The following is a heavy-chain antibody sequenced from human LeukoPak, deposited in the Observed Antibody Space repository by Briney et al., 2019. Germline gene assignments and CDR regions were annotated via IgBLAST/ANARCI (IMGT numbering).Heavy chain of an antibody. CDR2: ISSSSI. J-gene: IGHJ4*02. V-gene: IGHV3-48*02. CDR1: GFTFSSYS. D-gene: IGHD1-26*01. Sequence: GGSLRLSCAASGFTFSSYSMNWVRQAPGKGLEWISYISSSSIYYADSVKGRFTVSRDNAKNSLYLQMNSLRDEDTAVYYCARAGQGGSGSYYGRYYYDYWGQGTLVTVSS. CDR3: ARAGQGGSGSYYGRYYYDY.